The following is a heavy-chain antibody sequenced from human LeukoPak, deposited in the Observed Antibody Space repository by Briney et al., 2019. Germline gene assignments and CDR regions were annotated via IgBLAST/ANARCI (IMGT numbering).Heavy chain of an antibody. Sequence: SDTLSLTCTVSGGSISSYSWSWIRQPPGKGLEWIGYLYYSGSTNCNPSLKSRVTISVDTSKNQFSLKLTSVTAADTAVYYCAREGFCGGGGCYGPFDLWGRGTLVTVSS. CDR3: AREGFCGGGGCYGPFDL. CDR2: LYYSGST. V-gene: IGHV4-59*01. D-gene: IGHD2-15*01. CDR1: GGSISSYS. J-gene: IGHJ2*01.